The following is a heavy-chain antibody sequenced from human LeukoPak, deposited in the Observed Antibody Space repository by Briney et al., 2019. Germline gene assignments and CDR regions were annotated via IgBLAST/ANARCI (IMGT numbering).Heavy chain of an antibody. CDR2: IGYDERNK. V-gene: IGHV3-30*02. D-gene: IGHD5-18*01. J-gene: IGHJ4*02. CDR1: GFTFSSYG. CDR3: AKDQGYSQDY. Sequence: GGSLRLSCAASGFTFSSYGMHWVRQAPGKGLEWVAFIGYDERNKYYVDSAKGRFTISRENSKNTLYLQMNSLRPEDTGVYYCAKDQGYSQDYWGQGTLVTVSS.